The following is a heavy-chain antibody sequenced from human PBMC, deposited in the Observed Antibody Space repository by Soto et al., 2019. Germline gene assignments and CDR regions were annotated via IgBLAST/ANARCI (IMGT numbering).Heavy chain of an antibody. V-gene: IGHV1-18*01. D-gene: IGHD5-18*01. Sequence: QVQLVQSGAEVKKPGASVKVSCKASDKTFLSYGISWVRQGPGQGLEWMGWISPYNGNTNYAQKLQGRATMTTDTSTSTAYMELRSLRSDDTAVYYCATQIDTVMVFRDWGQGTLVTVSS. CDR2: ISPYNGNT. CDR3: ATQIDTVMVFRD. J-gene: IGHJ4*02. CDR1: DKTFLSYG.